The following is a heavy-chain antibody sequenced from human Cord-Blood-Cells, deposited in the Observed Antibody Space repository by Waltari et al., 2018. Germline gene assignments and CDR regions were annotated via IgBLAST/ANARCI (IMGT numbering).Heavy chain of an antibody. Sequence: VPLVQSGAEVKKPGSSVKVSFKASGATFRSYAISWVRQAPGQGLEWMGGIIPIFGTANYAQKFQGRVTITADESTSTAYMELSSLRSEDTAVYYCATSPRVSGNWFDPWGQGTLVTVSS. V-gene: IGHV1-69*01. J-gene: IGHJ5*02. CDR3: ATSPRVSGNWFDP. D-gene: IGHD7-27*01. CDR2: IIPIFGTA. CDR1: GATFRSYA.